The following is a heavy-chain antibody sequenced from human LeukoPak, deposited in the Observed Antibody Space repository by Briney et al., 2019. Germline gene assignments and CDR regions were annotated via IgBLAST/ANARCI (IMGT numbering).Heavy chain of an antibody. CDR1: GGSISSGGYY. CDR3: ASEPLLKNYYGSGSYYSGGVDV. J-gene: IGHJ6*04. CDR2: IYYSGST. Sequence: SQTLSLTCTVSGGSISSGGYYWSWIRQHPGKGPEWIGYIYYSGSTYYNPSLKSRVTISVDTSKNQFSLKLSSVTAADTAVYYCASEPLLKNYYGSGSYYSGGVDVWGKGTTVTVSS. D-gene: IGHD3-10*01. V-gene: IGHV4-31*03.